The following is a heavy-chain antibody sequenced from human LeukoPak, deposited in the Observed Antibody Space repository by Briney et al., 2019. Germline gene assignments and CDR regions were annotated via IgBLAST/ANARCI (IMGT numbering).Heavy chain of an antibody. D-gene: IGHD3-3*01. Sequence: WASVKVSCKASGGTFSSYAISWVRQAPGQGLEWMGGIIPIFGTANYAQKFQGRVTITTDESTSTAYTELSSLRSEDTAVYYCARGHYDFWSGYYLNWFDPWGQGTLVTVSS. CDR3: ARGHYDFWSGYYLNWFDP. J-gene: IGHJ5*02. CDR1: GGTFSSYA. CDR2: IIPIFGTA. V-gene: IGHV1-69*05.